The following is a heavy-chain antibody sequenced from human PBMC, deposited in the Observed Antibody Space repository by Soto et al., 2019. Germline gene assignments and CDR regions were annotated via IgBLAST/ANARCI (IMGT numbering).Heavy chain of an antibody. D-gene: IGHD6-19*01. CDR2: INRYGSST. V-gene: IGHV3-74*01. CDR3: ARVHSSGWSDY. J-gene: IGHJ4*02. CDR1: GITFNSYW. Sequence: GGSLRLSFAASGITFNSYWIHWVRQAPGKGLGWVSRINRYGSSTRYADSVKGRFTISRDKAKNTLYLQMNSLRAEDTAVYYCARVHSSGWSDYWGQGTLVTVSS.